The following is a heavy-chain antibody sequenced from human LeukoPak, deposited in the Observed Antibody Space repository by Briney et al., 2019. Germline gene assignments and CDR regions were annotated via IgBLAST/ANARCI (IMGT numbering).Heavy chain of an antibody. J-gene: IGHJ4*02. CDR1: GFTFSSYA. Sequence: GGSLRLSCAASGFTFSSYAMSWVRQAPGKGLEWVSAISGSGGSIYYADSVKGRFTISRDNSKNTLYLQMNSLRAEDTAVYYCARASDSSGYHFDYWGQGTLVTVSS. CDR3: ARASDSSGYHFDY. CDR2: ISGSGGSI. V-gene: IGHV3-23*01. D-gene: IGHD3-22*01.